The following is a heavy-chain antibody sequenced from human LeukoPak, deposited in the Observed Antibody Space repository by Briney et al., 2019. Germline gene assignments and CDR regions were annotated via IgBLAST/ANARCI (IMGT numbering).Heavy chain of an antibody. V-gene: IGHV4-38-2*02. J-gene: IGHJ4*02. CDR2: IYHSGST. CDR3: ARVTMVRGGDYFDY. CDR1: GYSISSGYY. Sequence: SETLSLTCTVSGYSISSGYYWGWIRQPPGKGLEWIGSIYHSGSTYYNPSLKSRVTISVDTSKNQFSLKLSSVTAADTAVYYCARVTMVRGGDYFDYWGQGTLVTVSS. D-gene: IGHD3-10*01.